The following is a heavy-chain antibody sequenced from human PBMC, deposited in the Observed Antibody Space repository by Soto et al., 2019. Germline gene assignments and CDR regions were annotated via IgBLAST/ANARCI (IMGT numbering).Heavy chain of an antibody. J-gene: IGHJ4*02. V-gene: IGHV1-2*02. CDR2: ISPVTGGT. Sequence: QGQLVQSGAEVKKPGASVKVSCKASGYTFTGHYIHWVRQAPGQGPEWMGEISPVTGGTKYAQKFQGRVTMTRDTSITTVYMELNNLSPDDTAVYYCGRGRSGELVGFYWGQGTLVSVSS. D-gene: IGHD1-7*01. CDR1: GYTFTGHY. CDR3: GRGRSGELVGFY.